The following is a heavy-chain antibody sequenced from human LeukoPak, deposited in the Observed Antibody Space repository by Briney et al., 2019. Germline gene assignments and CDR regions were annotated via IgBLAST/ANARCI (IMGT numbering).Heavy chain of an antibody. Sequence: GGSLRLSCAATGFTFKDYGMHWVRQPRGKGLEWVSSINWNGGGTDYADSVRGRFTISRDNAKNSLYLQLSSLRPEDTALYYCAKHMRATNTYSFFGLDVWGQGTTVTVSS. CDR1: GFTFKDYG. D-gene: IGHD1-26*01. J-gene: IGHJ6*02. CDR2: INWNGGGT. V-gene: IGHV3-9*01. CDR3: AKHMRATNTYSFFGLDV.